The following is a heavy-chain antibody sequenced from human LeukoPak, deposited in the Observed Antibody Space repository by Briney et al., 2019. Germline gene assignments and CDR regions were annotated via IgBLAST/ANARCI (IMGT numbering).Heavy chain of an antibody. D-gene: IGHD1-26*01. J-gene: IGHJ4*02. Sequence: ASVKVSCEASGYTFTGYYMHWVRQAPGQGLEWMGRINPNSGGTNYAQKFQGRVTMTRDTSISTAYMELSRLRSDDTAVYYCARVTRLLGATIDYWGQGTLVTVSS. CDR2: INPNSGGT. CDR3: ARVTRLLGATIDY. CDR1: GYTFTGYY. V-gene: IGHV1-2*06.